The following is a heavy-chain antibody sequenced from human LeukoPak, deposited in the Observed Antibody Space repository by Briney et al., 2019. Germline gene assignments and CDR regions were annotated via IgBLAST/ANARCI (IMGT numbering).Heavy chain of an antibody. D-gene: IGHD3-10*01. V-gene: IGHV3-53*01. CDR1: GFTVSSNW. J-gene: IGHJ6*02. CDR3: ARSPVTESNSWSLDD. CDR2: MYGGGNT. Sequence: GGSLRLSCTASGFTVSSNWMSWVRQAQEKGLEWVSVMYGGGNTYYADSVKGRFTISRDSSKNTLYLQMNSLRAEDTAVYYCARSPVTESNSWSLDDWGQGTTVTV.